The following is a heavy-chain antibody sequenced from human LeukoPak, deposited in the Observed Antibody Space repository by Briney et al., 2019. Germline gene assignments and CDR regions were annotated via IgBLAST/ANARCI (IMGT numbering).Heavy chain of an antibody. V-gene: IGHV1-2*06. D-gene: IGHD2-21*01. CDR1: GYTFTGYY. J-gene: IGHJ5*02. CDR3: ARELRVNNWFDP. CDR2: INPNSGGT. Sequence: ASVKVSCKASGYTFTGYYMHWVRQAPGQGLEWMGRINPNSGGTNYAQKFQGRVTITRDTSISTAYMELSRLRSDDTAVYYCARELRVNNWFDPWGQGTLVTVSS.